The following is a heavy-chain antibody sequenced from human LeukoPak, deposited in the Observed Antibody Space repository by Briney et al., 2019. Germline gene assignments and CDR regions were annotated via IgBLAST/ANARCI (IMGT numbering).Heavy chain of an antibody. CDR1: GGSISDYY. D-gene: IGHD3-16*01. CDR3: TRGAGWLIDY. V-gene: IGHV4-59*01. CDR2: FYNSGSS. Sequence: ETLSLTCTVSGGSISDYYRGWIRQPPGKGLEWIGYFYNSGSSTYNPSLKSRVTISVDTSKEQFSLKVNSVTAADTAVYYCTRGAGWLIDYWGQGILVTVSS. J-gene: IGHJ4*02.